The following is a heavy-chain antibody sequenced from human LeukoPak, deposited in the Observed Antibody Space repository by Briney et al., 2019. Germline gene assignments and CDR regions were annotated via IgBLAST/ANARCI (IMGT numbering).Heavy chain of an antibody. J-gene: IGHJ4*02. D-gene: IGHD1-26*01. CDR1: GGTFSSYA. CDR3: ARGLVGAFYLDY. CDR2: IIPILGIA. Sequence: SVKVSCKASGGTFSSYAISWVRQAPGQGLEWMGRIIPILGIANYAQKFQGRATITADKSTSTAYMELSSLRSEDTAVYYCARGLVGAFYLDYWGQGTLVTVSS. V-gene: IGHV1-69*04.